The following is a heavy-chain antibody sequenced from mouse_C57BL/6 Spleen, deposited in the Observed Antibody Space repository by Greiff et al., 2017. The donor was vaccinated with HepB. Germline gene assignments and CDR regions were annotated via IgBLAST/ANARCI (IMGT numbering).Heavy chain of an antibody. CDR3: TITTVVATRYFDV. CDR1: GFTFSNYW. V-gene: IGHV6-3*01. CDR2: ISLKSDNYAT. Sequence: EVKLMESGGGLVQPGGSMKLSCVASGFTFSNYWMNWVRQSPETGLEWVAQISLKSDNYATHYAESVKGRFTISRDDSKSSVYLQMNNLRAEDTGIYYCTITTVVATRYFDVWGTGTTVTVSS. D-gene: IGHD1-1*01. J-gene: IGHJ1*03.